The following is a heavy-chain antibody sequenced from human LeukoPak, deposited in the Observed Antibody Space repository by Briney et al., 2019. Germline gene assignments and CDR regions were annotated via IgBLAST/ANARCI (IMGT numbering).Heavy chain of an antibody. CDR1: GYTFISYG. Sequence: GASVKVSCKTSGYTFISYGITWVRQATGQGLEWMGWISAYSGNTNYAPNLQGRVTMTTDTSTSTAYMELRSLRSDDTAVYYCARVTGQGSGSYFWGQGTTVTVSS. CDR3: ARVTGQGSGSYF. D-gene: IGHD3-10*01. V-gene: IGHV1-18*01. J-gene: IGHJ6*02. CDR2: ISAYSGNT.